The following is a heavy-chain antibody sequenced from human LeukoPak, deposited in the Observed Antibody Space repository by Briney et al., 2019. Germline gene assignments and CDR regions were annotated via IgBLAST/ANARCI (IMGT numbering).Heavy chain of an antibody. CDR1: GFTFSSYS. D-gene: IGHD2-15*01. CDR3: ARGRDCSGSSCYRDY. J-gene: IGHJ4*02. CDR2: ISGISTYI. Sequence: GGSLRLSCAASGFTFSSYSMNWVRQAPGKGLEWVSSISGISTYIYYADSVKGRFTISGDNARNSLYLQMNSLRAEDTAIYYCARGRDCSGSSCYRDYWGQGTLVTVSS. V-gene: IGHV3-21*01.